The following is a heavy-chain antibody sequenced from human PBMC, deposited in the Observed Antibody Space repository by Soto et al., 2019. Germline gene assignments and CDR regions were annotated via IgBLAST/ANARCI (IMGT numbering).Heavy chain of an antibody. CDR1: GFTFSSYS. CDR3: ARGPYDFTGYNWFDP. Sequence: GGSLRLSCAASGFTFSSYSMNWVRQAPGKGLEWVSYISSSSSTIYYADSVKGRFTISRDNAKNSLYLQMNSLRAEDTAVYYCARGPYDFTGYNWFDPWGQGTLVTVSS. V-gene: IGHV3-48*01. J-gene: IGHJ5*02. CDR2: ISSSSSTI. D-gene: IGHD3-3*01.